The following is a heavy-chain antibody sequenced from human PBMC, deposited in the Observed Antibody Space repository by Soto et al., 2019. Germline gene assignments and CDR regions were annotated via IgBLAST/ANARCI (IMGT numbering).Heavy chain of an antibody. CDR1: GFSVATTGVG. J-gene: IGHJ4*02. V-gene: IGHV2-5*01. D-gene: IGHD4-17*01. Sequence: ESGPTLLNPTATLSLTCTFSGFSVATTGVGVGWVRQPPGKALEFLAVIYWNDDKRYSPSLRNRLTITKDDSRNQVVLKMTDMDPVDTATYYCAHIDYTDSVKHTLDYWGQRNPVTVSS. CDR2: IYWNDDK. CDR3: AHIDYTDSVKHTLDY.